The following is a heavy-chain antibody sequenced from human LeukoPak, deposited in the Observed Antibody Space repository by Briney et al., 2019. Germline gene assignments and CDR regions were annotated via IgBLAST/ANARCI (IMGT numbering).Heavy chain of an antibody. V-gene: IGHV1-46*01. D-gene: IGHD4-23*01. CDR2: INPSGSST. J-gene: IGHJ5*02. CDR3: ARDNSIADRGWWFDP. CDR1: GYIFTNHY. Sequence: ASVTVSCKASGYIFTNHYMRWVRQAPGQGLEWMGLINPSGSSTLYAENFRGRIIMTRDMSTATDYMELSSLISEDTAVYYCARDNSIADRGWWFDPWGQGTLVTVSS.